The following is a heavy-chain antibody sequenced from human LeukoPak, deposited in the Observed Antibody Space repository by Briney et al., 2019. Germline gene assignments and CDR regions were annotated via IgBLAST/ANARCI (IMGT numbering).Heavy chain of an antibody. CDR3: ATEDPATVTTYGFDS. CDR1: GFTFTSYA. CDR2: ISGTNTFI. V-gene: IGHV3-21*01. Sequence: GGSLRLSCAAAGFTFTSYALSWGRQAPGKGLEWLSSISGTNTFIYYSASVSGRFSISRDNTKNSVYLQMNNATTEATAVYYCATEDPATVTTYGFDSWGQGTLVTVSS. D-gene: IGHD4-17*01. J-gene: IGHJ4*02.